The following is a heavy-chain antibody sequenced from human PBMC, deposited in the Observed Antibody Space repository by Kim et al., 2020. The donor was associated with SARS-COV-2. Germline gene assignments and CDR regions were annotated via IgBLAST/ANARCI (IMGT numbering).Heavy chain of an antibody. Sequence: TDYADSVKGRFTISRDDSKKSLYLQMNSLRIEDTALYYCAKDIDRYYGMDVWGQGTTVTVSS. J-gene: IGHJ6*02. CDR3: AKDIDRYYGMDV. V-gene: IGHV3-43*01. CDR2: T. D-gene: IGHD3-9*01.